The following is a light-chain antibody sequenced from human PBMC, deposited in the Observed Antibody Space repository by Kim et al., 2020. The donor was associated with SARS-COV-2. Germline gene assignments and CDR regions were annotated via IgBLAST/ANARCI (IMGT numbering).Light chain of an antibody. J-gene: IGKJ1*01. CDR1: KSVVYSAKNKNY. Sequence: RATINCKSRKSVVYSAKNKNYLAWYQQKPGQPPKLLIYWASTRESGVPDRFSGSGSGTDFTLTISSLQAEDVAVYYCQQYYSTPPFGQGTKVDIK. CDR3: QQYYSTPP. V-gene: IGKV4-1*01. CDR2: WAS.